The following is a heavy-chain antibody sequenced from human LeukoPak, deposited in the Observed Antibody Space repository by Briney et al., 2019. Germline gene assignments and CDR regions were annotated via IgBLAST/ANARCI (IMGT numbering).Heavy chain of an antibody. J-gene: IGHJ4*02. CDR1: GFTFGSYA. Sequence: GGSLRLSCAASGFTFGSYAMHWVRQAPGKGLEWVAVISYDGSNKYYADSVKGRFTISRDNSKNTLYLQMNSLRAEDTAVYYCARARPRQYYYDSSGYYGLGYYFDYWGQGTLVAVSS. D-gene: IGHD3-22*01. CDR3: ARARPRQYYYDSSGYYGLGYYFDY. V-gene: IGHV3-30-3*01. CDR2: ISYDGSNK.